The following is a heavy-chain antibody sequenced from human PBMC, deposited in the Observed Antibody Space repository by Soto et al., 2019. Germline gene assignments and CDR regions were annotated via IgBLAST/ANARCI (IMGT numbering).Heavy chain of an antibody. J-gene: IGHJ4*02. D-gene: IGHD3-22*01. V-gene: IGHV5-10-1*01. CDR3: ARQIYDSDTGPNFQYYFDS. CDR1: GYSFAGYW. Sequence: PGESLKIFCKGSGYSFAGYWITWVRQKPGKGLEWMGRIDPSDSQTYYSPSFRGHVTISVTKSITTVFLQWSSLRASDTAMYYCARQIYDSDTGPNFQYYFDSWGQGTPVTASS. CDR2: IDPSDSQT.